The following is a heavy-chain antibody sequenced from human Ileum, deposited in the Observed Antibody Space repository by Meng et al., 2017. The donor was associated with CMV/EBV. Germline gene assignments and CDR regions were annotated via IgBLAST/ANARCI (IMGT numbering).Heavy chain of an antibody. Sequence: VVGVEAGGGLVKPRGALSLPWVASGFAFSNHAMTWVRQAPGKGLGWVSSISSGGSYIYYADSVQGRFTISRDSAENSLYLQMNSLRAEDTAEYYCARDISGTTDYFDYWGQGTLVTVSS. D-gene: IGHD1-7*01. CDR1: GFAFSNHA. CDR2: ISSGGSYI. V-gene: IGHV3-21*01. CDR3: ARDISGTTDYFDY. J-gene: IGHJ4*02.